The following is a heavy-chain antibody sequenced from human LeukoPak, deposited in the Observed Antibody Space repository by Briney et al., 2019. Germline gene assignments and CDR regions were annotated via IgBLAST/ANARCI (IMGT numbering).Heavy chain of an antibody. CDR1: GFTFSSYG. D-gene: IGHD2-15*01. CDR2: ISYDGSNK. J-gene: IGHJ4*02. V-gene: IGHV3-30*18. Sequence: GGSLRLSCAASGFTFSSYGMHWVRQAPGKGLEWVAVISYDGSNKYYADSVKDRFTISRDNSKNTLYLQMNSLRAEDTAVYYCAKGRKRRNYCSGGRCGYFDYWGQGTLVTVSS. CDR3: AKGRKRRNYCSGGRCGYFDY.